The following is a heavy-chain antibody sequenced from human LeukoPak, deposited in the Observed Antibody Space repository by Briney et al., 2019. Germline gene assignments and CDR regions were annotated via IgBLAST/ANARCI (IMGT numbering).Heavy chain of an antibody. V-gene: IGHV4-30-4*08. D-gene: IGHD6-19*01. CDR3: ASLGRDSSGVLDY. J-gene: IGHJ4*02. Sequence: SETLSLTCTVSGGSISSGDYYWSWIRQPPGKGLEWIGYIYYSGSTYYNPSLKSRVTISVDTSKNQFSLKLRSVTAADTAVYYCASLGRDSSGVLDYWGQGALVTVSS. CDR1: GGSISSGDYY. CDR2: IYYSGST.